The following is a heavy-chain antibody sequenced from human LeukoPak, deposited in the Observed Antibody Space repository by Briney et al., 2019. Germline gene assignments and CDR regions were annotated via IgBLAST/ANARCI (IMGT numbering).Heavy chain of an antibody. J-gene: IGHJ4*02. CDR1: GVAVSSSRYY. D-gene: IGHD3-9*01. Sequence: SETLALTCPVSGVAVSSSRYYWGWVRPPPGEGRGWVGSISYTGSTYYKPSLKSRVTISVDASKNQISLKLSSVAAADTAVYFCARHKSFDYLSPIDSWGQGTLVTVSS. V-gene: IGHV4-39*01. CDR3: ARHKSFDYLSPIDS. CDR2: ISYTGST.